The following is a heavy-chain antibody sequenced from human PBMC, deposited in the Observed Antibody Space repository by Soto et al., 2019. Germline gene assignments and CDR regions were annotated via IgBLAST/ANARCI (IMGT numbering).Heavy chain of an antibody. J-gene: IGHJ3*02. CDR2: ISYDGSNK. V-gene: IGHV3-30*18. CDR3: AKTRIAVAYDEFDS. D-gene: IGHD6-19*01. Sequence: QVQLVESGGGVVQPGRSLRLSCAASGFTFSSYGMHWVRQAPGKGLEWVAVISYDGSNKYYADSVKGRFTTSRDNSKNPLYLQMNRLRAEDPAVYYSAKTRIAVAYDEFDSWGQGTMVTASS. CDR1: GFTFSSYG.